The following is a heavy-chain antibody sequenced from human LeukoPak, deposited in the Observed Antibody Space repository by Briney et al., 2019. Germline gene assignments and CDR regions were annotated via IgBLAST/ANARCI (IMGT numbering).Heavy chain of an antibody. CDR1: GFTFSDYY. V-gene: IGHV3-11*01. Sequence: GGSLRLSCAASGFTFSDYYMSWIRQAPGKGLEWISYISESGSTKYYADSVKGRFTISRDNAKNSLFLQMNSLRADDTAVYYCAREERGWSYYMDDWGEGTTVTVSS. CDR3: AREERGWSYYMDD. J-gene: IGHJ6*03. CDR2: ISESGSTK. D-gene: IGHD3-10*01.